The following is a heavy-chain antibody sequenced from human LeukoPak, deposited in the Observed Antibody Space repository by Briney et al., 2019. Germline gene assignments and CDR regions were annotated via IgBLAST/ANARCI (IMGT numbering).Heavy chain of an antibody. V-gene: IGHV3-23*01. Sequence: GGSLRLSCAASGFTFSSSAMSWVRQVPGKGLEWVSGISASGGSTYYADSVRGRFTISRDNSKNTLYVQMNSLRDEDTAVYYCAKDKSMIVVVIRSYGMDVWGQGTTVTVSS. J-gene: IGHJ6*02. D-gene: IGHD3-22*01. CDR1: GFTFSSSA. CDR2: ISASGGST. CDR3: AKDKSMIVVVIRSYGMDV.